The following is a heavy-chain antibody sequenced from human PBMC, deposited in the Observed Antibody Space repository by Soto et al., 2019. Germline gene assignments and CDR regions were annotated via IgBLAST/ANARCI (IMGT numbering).Heavy chain of an antibody. D-gene: IGHD3-10*01. J-gene: IGHJ4*02. CDR1: GGSVSSGSYY. Sequence: SETLSLTCTVSGGSVSSGSYYWSWIRQPPGKGLEWIGYIYYSGSTNYNPSLKSRVTISVDTSKNQFSLKLSSVTAADTAVYYCARADSLTMVRGPIRDYFDYWGQGTLVTVSS. CDR3: ARADSLTMVRGPIRDYFDY. CDR2: IYYSGST. V-gene: IGHV4-61*01.